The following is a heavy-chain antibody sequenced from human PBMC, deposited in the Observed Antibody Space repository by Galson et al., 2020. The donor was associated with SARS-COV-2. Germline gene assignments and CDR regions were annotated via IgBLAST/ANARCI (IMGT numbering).Heavy chain of an antibody. Sequence: ASEKVSCKPSRYSLTNYGITWVRQAPGQGPAWMGWISGYNGNTKYAQKFQGRVTVTLDTSTSTAYMDLRSLRSDDTAVYYCVRDRFSIMEGATMDVWGKGTTVTVSS. J-gene: IGHJ6*03. CDR2: ISGYNGNT. CDR3: VRDRFSIMEGATMDV. D-gene: IGHD1-26*01. CDR1: RYSLTNYG. V-gene: IGHV1-18*04.